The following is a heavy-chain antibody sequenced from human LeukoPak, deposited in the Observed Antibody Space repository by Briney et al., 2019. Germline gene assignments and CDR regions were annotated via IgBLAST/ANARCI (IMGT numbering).Heavy chain of an antibody. CDR3: ARGPLPTPPGNHFDWLPVDY. J-gene: IGHJ4*02. CDR1: GGSISSGSYY. V-gene: IGHV4-61*02. D-gene: IGHD3-9*01. CDR2: IYTSGST. Sequence: SETLSLTCTVSGGSISSGSYYWSWIRQPAGKGLEWIGRIYTSGSTNYNPSLKSRVTISVDTSKNQFSLKLSSVTAADTAVYYCARGPLPTPPGNHFDWLPVDYWGQGTLVTVSS.